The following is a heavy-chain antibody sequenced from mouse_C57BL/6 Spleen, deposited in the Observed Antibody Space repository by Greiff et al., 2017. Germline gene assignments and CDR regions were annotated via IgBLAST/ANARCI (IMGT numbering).Heavy chain of an antibody. Sequence: EVQLVESGGGLVQPGGSLSLSCAASGFTFTDYYMSWVRQPPGTALEWLGFIRNKANGYTTEYSASVKGRFTISRDNSQSILYLQMNALRAEDSATYYCARSNPMDYWGQGTSVTVSS. CDR2: IRNKANGYTT. J-gene: IGHJ4*01. CDR3: ARSNPMDY. CDR1: GFTFTDYY. V-gene: IGHV7-3*01.